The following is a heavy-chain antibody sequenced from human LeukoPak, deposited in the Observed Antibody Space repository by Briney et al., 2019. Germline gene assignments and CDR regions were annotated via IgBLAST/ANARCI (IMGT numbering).Heavy chain of an antibody. CDR3: ARGDDSSGYHIEYFQH. V-gene: IGHV4-4*07. CDR2: IYTSGST. J-gene: IGHJ1*01. CDR1: GGSISSYY. D-gene: IGHD3-22*01. Sequence: SETLSLTCTVSGGSISSYYWSWIRQPAGKGLEWIGRIYTSGSTNYNPSLKSRVTMSVDTSKNQFSLKLSSVTAADTAVYYCARGDDSSGYHIEYFQHWGQGTLVTVSS.